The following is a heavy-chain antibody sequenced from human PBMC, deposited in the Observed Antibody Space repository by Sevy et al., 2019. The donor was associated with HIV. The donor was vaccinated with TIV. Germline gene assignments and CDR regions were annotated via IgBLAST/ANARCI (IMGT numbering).Heavy chain of an antibody. J-gene: IGHJ4*02. CDR1: GFTFSDYY. Sequence: GGSLRLSCAASGFTFSDYYMGWVRQAPGKGLEWAANIKQDGSQKNYLDSVKGRFTISRDNAKNSLYLQMNRLRVDDTADYYCARELWPGDYWGQGTLVTVSS. V-gene: IGHV3-7*01. D-gene: IGHD2-21*01. CDR2: IKQDGSQK. CDR3: ARELWPGDY.